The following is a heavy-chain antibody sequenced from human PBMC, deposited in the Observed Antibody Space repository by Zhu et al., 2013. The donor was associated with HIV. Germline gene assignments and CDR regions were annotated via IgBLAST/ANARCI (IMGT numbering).Heavy chain of an antibody. V-gene: IGHV1-58*01. CDR2: IVVGSGNT. CDR3: AADRVVVPAAAYY. D-gene: IGHD2-2*01. J-gene: IGHJ4*02. CDR1: GFTFTSSA. Sequence: QMQLVQSGPEVKKPGTSVKVSCKASGFTFTSSAVQWVRQARGQRLEWIGWIVVGSGNTNYAQKFQERVTITRDMSTSTAYMELSSLRSEDTAVYYCAADRVVVPAAAYYWGQGTLVTVSS.